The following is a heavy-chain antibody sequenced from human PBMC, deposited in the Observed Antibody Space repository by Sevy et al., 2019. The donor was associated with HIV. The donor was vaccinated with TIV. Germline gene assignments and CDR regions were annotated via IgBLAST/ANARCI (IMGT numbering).Heavy chain of an antibody. CDR2: ISSSSYT. V-gene: IGHV3-11*06. Sequence: GGSLRLSCAASGFTFSDYYMSWIRQAPGKGLEWVSYISSSSYTDYADSVKGRFTISRDNAKNSLYLQMNSLRAEDTAVYYCARAGIMITFGGVIANDAFDIWGQGTMVTVSS. CDR3: ARAGIMITFGGVIANDAFDI. CDR1: GFTFSDYY. J-gene: IGHJ3*02. D-gene: IGHD3-16*02.